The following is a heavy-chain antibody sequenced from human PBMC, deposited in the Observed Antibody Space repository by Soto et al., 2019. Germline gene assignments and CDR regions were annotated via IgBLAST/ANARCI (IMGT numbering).Heavy chain of an antibody. V-gene: IGHV3-30-3*01. CDR2: ISYDGSNK. D-gene: IGHD2-2*01. CDR3: ARARLDTPALDY. Sequence: QVQLVESGGGVVQHGRSLRLSCAASGFTFSSYAMHWVRQAPGKGLEWVAVISYDGSNKYYADSVKGRFTISRDNSKNTRYLQMNSLRAEDTVVYYCARARLDTPALDYWGQGTLVTVSS. CDR1: GFTFSSYA. J-gene: IGHJ4*02.